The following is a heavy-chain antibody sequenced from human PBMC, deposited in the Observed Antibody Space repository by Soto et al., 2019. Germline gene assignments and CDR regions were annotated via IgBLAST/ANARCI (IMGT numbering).Heavy chain of an antibody. D-gene: IGHD3-16*01. Sequence: GGSLRLSCAASGFTLSYYGMHWVRQAPGKGLEWVALILYDGSDKYYADSVKGRFTISRDLSKNTLYLQMNGLRVDDTAVYYCAKDMTPRAPRPDRWGQGTLVTVSS. J-gene: IGHJ5*02. CDR3: AKDMTPRAPRPDR. V-gene: IGHV3-30*18. CDR2: ILYDGSDK. CDR1: GFTLSYYG.